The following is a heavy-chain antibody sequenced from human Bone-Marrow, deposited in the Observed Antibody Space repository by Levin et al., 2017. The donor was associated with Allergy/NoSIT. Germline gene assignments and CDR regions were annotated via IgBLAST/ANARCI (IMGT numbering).Heavy chain of an antibody. V-gene: IGHV4-61*02. CDR2: IYTTGST. CDR1: GGSISSGRYY. Sequence: SQTLSLPCSVSGGSISSGRYYFTWVRQSARKGLEWIGRIYTTGSTNYNPSLESRVTISRDTFKKEVYLTLSSVTAADTAVYYCARDRLASLYYYSMDVWGRGTTVIVSS. CDR3: ARDRLASLYYYSMDV. J-gene: IGHJ6*03.